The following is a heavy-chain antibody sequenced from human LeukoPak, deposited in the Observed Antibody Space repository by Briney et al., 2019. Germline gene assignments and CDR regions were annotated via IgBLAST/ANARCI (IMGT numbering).Heavy chain of an antibody. V-gene: IGHV4-61*01. Sequence: SETLSLTCTVSGGSISSSSYYWSWIRQPPGKGLEWIGYIYYSGSTNYNPSLKSRVTISVDTSKNQFSLKLSSVTAADTAVYYCAREYYYDSSGYDYWGQGTLVTVSS. D-gene: IGHD3-22*01. CDR1: GGSISSSSYY. CDR2: IYYSGST. CDR3: AREYYYDSSGYDY. J-gene: IGHJ4*02.